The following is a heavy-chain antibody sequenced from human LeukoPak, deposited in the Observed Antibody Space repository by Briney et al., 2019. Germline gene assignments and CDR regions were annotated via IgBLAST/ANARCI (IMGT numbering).Heavy chain of an antibody. Sequence: SVKVSCKVSGYTLTKVCVHWVGQAPGKGLEWMGGFDVEDGEIMYAQKFQGRVTMTEHTSTDTAYMELSSLRSEDTAVYYCATNRQIMILGVVIMPAFDIWGQGTMVTVSS. CDR1: GYTLTKVC. D-gene: IGHD3-3*01. V-gene: IGHV1-24*01. CDR2: FDVEDGEI. CDR3: ATNRQIMILGVVIMPAFDI. J-gene: IGHJ3*02.